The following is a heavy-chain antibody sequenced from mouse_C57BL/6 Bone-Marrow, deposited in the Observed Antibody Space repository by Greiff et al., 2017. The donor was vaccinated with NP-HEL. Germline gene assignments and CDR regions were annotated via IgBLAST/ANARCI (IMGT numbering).Heavy chain of an antibody. Sequence: VKLVESGPELVKPGASVKISCKASGYAFSSSWMNWVKQRPGKGLEWIGRIYPGDGDTNYNGKFKGKATLTADKSSSSAYMQRSSLTSEDSAVYFCAKYRYYFGGWGQSTTLSVS. V-gene: IGHV1-82*01. CDR3: AKYRYYFGG. CDR2: IYPGDGDT. D-gene: IGHD5-1-1*01. CDR1: GYAFSSSW. J-gene: IGHJ2*01.